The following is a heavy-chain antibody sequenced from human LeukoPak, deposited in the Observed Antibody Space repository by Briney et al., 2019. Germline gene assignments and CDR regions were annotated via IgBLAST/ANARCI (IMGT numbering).Heavy chain of an antibody. V-gene: IGHV4-30-2*01. D-gene: IGHD3-9*01. J-gene: IGHJ4*02. CDR1: GGSISSGGYY. CDR2: IYHSGST. Sequence: SETLSLTCTVSGGSISSGGYYWSWIRQPPGKGLEWIGYIYHSGSTYYNPPLKSRVTISVDRSKNQFSLKLSSVTAADTAVYYCARDGLYDILTGYGDYWGQGTLVTVSS. CDR3: ARDGLYDILTGYGDY.